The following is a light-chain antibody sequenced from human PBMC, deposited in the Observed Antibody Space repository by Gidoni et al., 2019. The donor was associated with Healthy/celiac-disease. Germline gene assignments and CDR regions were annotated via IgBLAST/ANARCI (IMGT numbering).Light chain of an antibody. CDR2: GAS. CDR1: QSVSSN. V-gene: IGKV3-15*01. Sequence: EIVMTQSPATLSVSPGERATLSCRASQSVSSNLAWYQQKPGQAPRLLIYGASTRATGIPARFSGSGSGTEFTLTISSLQSEDFAVYYCQPFGGGTKVEIK. J-gene: IGKJ4*01. CDR3: QP.